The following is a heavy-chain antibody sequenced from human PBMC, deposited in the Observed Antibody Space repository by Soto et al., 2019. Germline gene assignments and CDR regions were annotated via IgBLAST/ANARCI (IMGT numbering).Heavy chain of an antibody. J-gene: IGHJ3*02. V-gene: IGHV3-9*01. D-gene: IGHD6-19*01. Sequence: EVQLVESGGGLVQPGRSLRLSCAASGFTFDDYAMHWVRQAPGKGLEWVSGISWNSGSIGYADSVKGRFTISRDNAKNSLYLQMNSLRAEDTALYYCAKDTRWLPNDAFDIWGQGTMVTVSS. CDR1: GFTFDDYA. CDR2: ISWNSGSI. CDR3: AKDTRWLPNDAFDI.